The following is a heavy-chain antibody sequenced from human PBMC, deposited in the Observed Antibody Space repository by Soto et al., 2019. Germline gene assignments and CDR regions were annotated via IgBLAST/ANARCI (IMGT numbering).Heavy chain of an antibody. J-gene: IGHJ4*02. CDR1: GFTFTSSA. V-gene: IGHV1-58*01. CDR2: IVVGSGNT. Sequence: GASVKVSCKASGFTFTSSAVQWVRQARGQRLEWIGWIVVGSGNTNYAQKFQERVTITRDMSTSTAYMELSSLRSEDTAMYYCAADDDYGDYASVYWGQGTLVTVSS. CDR3: AADDDYGDYASVY. D-gene: IGHD4-17*01.